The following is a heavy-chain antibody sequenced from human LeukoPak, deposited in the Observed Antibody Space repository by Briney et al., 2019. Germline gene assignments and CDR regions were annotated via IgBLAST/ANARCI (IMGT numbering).Heavy chain of an antibody. CDR1: GGSISSSNW. CDR3: ARYRGASGYHFDY. D-gene: IGHD5-12*01. CDR2: IYRSGST. Sequence: SETLSLTCTVSGGSISSSNWWSWVRQPPGKGLEWIGEIYRSGSTNYNPSLKSRVTISVDKSKNQFSLKLSSVTAADTAMYYCARYRGASGYHFDYWGQGTLVTVSS. V-gene: IGHV4-4*02. J-gene: IGHJ4*02.